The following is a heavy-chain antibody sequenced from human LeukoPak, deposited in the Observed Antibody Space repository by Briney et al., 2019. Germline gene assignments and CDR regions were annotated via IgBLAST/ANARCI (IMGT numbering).Heavy chain of an antibody. Sequence: SETLSLTCTVSGGSISSSSDFWVWIRQPPGKWLEWIGSIDNSGSTYNNPSLKSRVTISVDTSKNQFSLKLSSVTAADTAVYYCARRVISEFSIDKGNWLDPWGQGTLVTVSS. CDR2: IDNSGST. J-gene: IGHJ5*02. V-gene: IGHV4-39*07. CDR3: ARRVISEFSIDKGNWLDP. CDR1: GGSISSSSDF. D-gene: IGHD3-3*02.